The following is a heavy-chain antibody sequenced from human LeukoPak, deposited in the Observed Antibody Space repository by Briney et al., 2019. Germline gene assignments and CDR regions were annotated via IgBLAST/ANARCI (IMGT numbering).Heavy chain of an antibody. CDR3: ARQYCSGGSCQNSNWFDP. J-gene: IGHJ5*02. D-gene: IGHD2-15*01. CDR2: IYPGDSDT. CDR1: GYYFTDYW. Sequence: GESLKISCKGSGYYFTDYWIGWVRQVPGKGLEWMGIIYPGDSDTRYSPSFQGQVTISADKSISTAYLQWSSLKASDTAMYYCARQYCSGGSCQNSNWFDPWGQGTLVTVSS. V-gene: IGHV5-51*01.